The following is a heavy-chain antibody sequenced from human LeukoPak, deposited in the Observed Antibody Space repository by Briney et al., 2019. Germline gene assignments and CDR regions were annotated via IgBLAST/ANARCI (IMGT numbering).Heavy chain of an antibody. CDR2: RNPNSGST. CDR1: GYTFTSYN. V-gene: IGHV1-8*01. D-gene: IGHD4-11*01. CDR3: ARGVGGVSTRLPYSNPSGYYHMDV. Sequence: GASVKLSCKASGYTFTSYNINWERQATGQGLEWMGWRNPNSGSTGYAQTFQGRVTMTRNTSISTAYMELSSLRSEDTAVYYCARGVGGVSTRLPYSNPSGYYHMDVWGKGTTVTVSS. J-gene: IGHJ6*03.